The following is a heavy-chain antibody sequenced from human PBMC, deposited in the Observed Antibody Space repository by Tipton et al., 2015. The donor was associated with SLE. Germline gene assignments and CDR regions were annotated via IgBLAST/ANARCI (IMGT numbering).Heavy chain of an antibody. J-gene: IGHJ4*02. V-gene: IGHV4-4*08. Sequence: TLSLTCTVSGGSINSYYWRWIRQPPGKGLEWIGNIYTSGNTNYNPSLKSRVTISVDTSKNQFSLKLSSVTAADTAVYYCARVGYSSGSYYFDYWGQGTLVTVSS. CDR3: ARVGYSSGSYYFDY. CDR2: IYTSGNT. CDR1: GGSINSYY. D-gene: IGHD6-19*01.